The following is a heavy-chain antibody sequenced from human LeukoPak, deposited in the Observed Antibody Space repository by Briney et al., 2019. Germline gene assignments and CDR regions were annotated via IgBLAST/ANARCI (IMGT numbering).Heavy chain of an antibody. CDR1: GYTFTSYD. Sequence: ASVKVSCKASGYTFTSYDINWVRQATGQGLEWMGWMNPNSGNTGYAQKFQGRVTITRNTSISTAYMELSSLRSEDTAVYYCARGPPRGYSGYEENWFDPWGQGTLVTVSS. CDR3: ARGPPRGYSGYEENWFDP. V-gene: IGHV1-8*03. CDR2: MNPNSGNT. D-gene: IGHD5-12*01. J-gene: IGHJ5*02.